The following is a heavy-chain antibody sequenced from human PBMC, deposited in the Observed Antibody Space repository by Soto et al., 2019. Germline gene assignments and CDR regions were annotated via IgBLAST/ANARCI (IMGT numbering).Heavy chain of an antibody. Sequence: QSQTLSLTCAISGDSVSSNSAAWNWIRQSPSRGLEWLGRTYYRSKWYNDYAVSVKSRITINPDTSKNQFSLQLNSVTPEDTAVYYCARDYNWNDVGDYYYYMDVWGKGTTVTVSS. CDR1: GDSVSSNSAA. D-gene: IGHD1-1*01. J-gene: IGHJ6*03. CDR3: ARDYNWNDVGDYYYYMDV. V-gene: IGHV6-1*01. CDR2: TYYRSKWYN.